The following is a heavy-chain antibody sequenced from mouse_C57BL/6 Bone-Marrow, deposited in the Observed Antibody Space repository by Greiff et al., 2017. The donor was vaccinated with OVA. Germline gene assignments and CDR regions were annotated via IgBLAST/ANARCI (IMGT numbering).Heavy chain of an antibody. Sequence: VKPGASVTIPCKASGYTFTDYNMDWVKQSHGKSLEWIGDINPNNGGTIYNQKFKGKATLTVDKSSSTAYMELRSLTSEDTAVYYCARGLKYYAMDYWGQGTSVTVSS. V-gene: IGHV1-18*01. D-gene: IGHD1-3*01. CDR3: ARGLKYYAMDY. CDR2: INPNNGGT. J-gene: IGHJ4*01. CDR1: GYTFTDYN.